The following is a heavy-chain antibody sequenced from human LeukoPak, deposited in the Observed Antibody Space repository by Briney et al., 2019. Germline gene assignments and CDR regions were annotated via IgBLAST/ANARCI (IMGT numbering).Heavy chain of an antibody. D-gene: IGHD6-13*01. CDR1: GFTVSSNY. J-gene: IGHJ4*02. CDR3: ARGTSADWSYFDY. Sequence: GSLRLSCAPSGFTVSSNYMSWVRQAPGKGLEWVSIIYSGGTTYYADSVKGRFTISRDNSKNTLYLQVNSLRAEDTAVYYCARGTSADWSYFDYWGQGTLVTVSS. CDR2: IYSGGTT. V-gene: IGHV3-66*01.